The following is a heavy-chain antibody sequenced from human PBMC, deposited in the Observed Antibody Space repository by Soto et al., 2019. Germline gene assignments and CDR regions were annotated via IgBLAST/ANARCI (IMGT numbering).Heavy chain of an antibody. CDR2: IVVGSGNT. J-gene: IGHJ6*02. Sequence: QMQLVQSGPEVKKPGTSVKVSCKASGFTFTSSAVQWVRQARGQRLEWIGWIVVGSGNTNYAQKFQERVTITRDMSTSTAYMELSILRSEDTAVYYCAGRIAAAGYYYGMDVWGQGTTVTVSS. CDR3: AGRIAAAGYYYGMDV. D-gene: IGHD6-13*01. V-gene: IGHV1-58*01. CDR1: GFTFTSSA.